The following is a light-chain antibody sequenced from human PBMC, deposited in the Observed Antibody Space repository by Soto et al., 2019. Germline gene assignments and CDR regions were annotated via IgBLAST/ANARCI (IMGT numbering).Light chain of an antibody. CDR1: QDLSNY. CDR3: QQYDNLPYT. J-gene: IGKJ2*01. V-gene: IGKV1-33*01. Sequence: DIQMTQSPSSLSASVGDRVTITCQASQDLSNYLNWYQQKPGKAPKLLIYDASNLETGFPSRFSGSGSGTDFTFTISSLQPEDFATYYCQQYDNLPYTFGQGTKLESK. CDR2: DAS.